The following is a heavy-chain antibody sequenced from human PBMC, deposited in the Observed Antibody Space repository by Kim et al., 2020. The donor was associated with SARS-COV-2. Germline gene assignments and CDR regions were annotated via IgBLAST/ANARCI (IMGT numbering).Heavy chain of an antibody. CDR2: LSPTSKTS. Sequence: GGSLRLSCAASGLKFGDHYMSWLRQAPGKGLEWISYLSPTSKTSDYADSVRGRFTISRDNAKRSLFLHMTSLKGDDTAVYYCARELSGGGYPFQVWGQGT. CDR1: GLKFGDHY. CDR3: ARELSGGGYPFQV. V-gene: IGHV3-11*01. J-gene: IGHJ4*02. D-gene: IGHD5-12*01.